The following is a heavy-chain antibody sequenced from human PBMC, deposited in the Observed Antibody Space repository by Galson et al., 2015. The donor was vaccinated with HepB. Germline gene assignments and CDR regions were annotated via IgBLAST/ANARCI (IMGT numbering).Heavy chain of an antibody. CDR3: AKLSSAENTGLVMGASDY. D-gene: IGHD5-18*01. J-gene: IGHJ4*02. CDR2: ISGSGAGT. V-gene: IGHV3-23*01. Sequence: SLRLSCAASGFTFSTYAMSWVRQVPGKGLEWVSSISGSGAGTYYADSVKGRFTISKDNSKNTVFMQMNSLRAEDTAVYYCAKLSSAENTGLVMGASDYWGQGTLVTVSS. CDR1: GFTFSTYA.